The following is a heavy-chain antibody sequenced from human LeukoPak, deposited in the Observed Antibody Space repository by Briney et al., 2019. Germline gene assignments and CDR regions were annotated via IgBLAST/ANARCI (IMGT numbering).Heavy chain of an antibody. Sequence: GGSLRLSCATSGFTFSSSWMSWVRQAPGKGLECVANIKEDGREKYYVDSVKGRFTISRDNAKNSLYLQMSSLRAEDTAVYYCVRDNGGEFLWGQGTLVTVSS. CDR2: IKEDGREK. J-gene: IGHJ4*02. CDR1: GFTFSSSW. CDR3: VRDNGGEFL. D-gene: IGHD7-27*01. V-gene: IGHV3-7*01.